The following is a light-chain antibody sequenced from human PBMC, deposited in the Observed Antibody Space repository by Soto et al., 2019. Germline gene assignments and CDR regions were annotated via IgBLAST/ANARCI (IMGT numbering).Light chain of an antibody. V-gene: IGKV3-15*01. J-gene: IGKJ1*01. Sequence: EIVMTQSPATLSVSPGERATLSCRASQSVNSNLAWYQQKPGQAPRLLIYGASTRATGIPVRFSGGGSGAEFTLTISSLQSEDFAVYYCQQYNYWPRTFGQWTRVEIK. CDR1: QSVNSN. CDR2: GAS. CDR3: QQYNYWPRT.